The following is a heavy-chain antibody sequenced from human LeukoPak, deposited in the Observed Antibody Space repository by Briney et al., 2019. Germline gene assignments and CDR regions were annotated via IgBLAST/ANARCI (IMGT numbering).Heavy chain of an antibody. J-gene: IGHJ4*02. CDR1: GYTFTSYY. V-gene: IGHV1-18*04. D-gene: IGHD6-19*01. CDR3: ARERGSGVAGTSDY. Sequence: ASVKVSCKASGYTFTSYYMHWVRQAPGQGLEWMGWISAYNGNTNYAQKLQGRVTMTTDTSTSTAYMELRSLRSDDTAVYYCARERGSGVAGTSDYWGQGTLVTVSS. CDR2: ISAYNGNT.